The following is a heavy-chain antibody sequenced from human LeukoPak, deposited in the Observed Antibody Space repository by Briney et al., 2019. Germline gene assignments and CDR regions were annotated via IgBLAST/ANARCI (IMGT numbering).Heavy chain of an antibody. V-gene: IGHV1-69*13. J-gene: IGHJ4*02. CDR2: IIPIFGTA. D-gene: IGHD4-17*01. CDR1: GGTFSSYA. Sequence: ASVKVSCKASGGTFSSYAISWVRQAPGQGLEWMGGIIPIFGTANYAQKFQGRVTITPDESTSTAYMELSSLRSEDTAVYYCARGDYGDYAGVVAPYYFDYWGQGTLVTVSS. CDR3: ARGDYGDYAGVVAPYYFDY.